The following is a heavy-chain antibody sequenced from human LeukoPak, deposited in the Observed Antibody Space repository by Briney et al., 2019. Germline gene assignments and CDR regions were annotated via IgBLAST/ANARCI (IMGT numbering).Heavy chain of an antibody. D-gene: IGHD4-17*01. CDR2: ISGSGGST. V-gene: IGHV3-23*01. CDR1: GLTFRSYA. J-gene: IGHJ6*03. Sequence: GGSLRLSCAASGLTFRSYAMSWVRQAPGKGLEWVSTISGSGGSTYYADSVKGRFTISRDNSKNTLYLQMNSLRAEDTAVYYCAKENGDYGEYYYFYYMDVWGKGTTVTVSS. CDR3: AKENGDYGEYYYFYYMDV.